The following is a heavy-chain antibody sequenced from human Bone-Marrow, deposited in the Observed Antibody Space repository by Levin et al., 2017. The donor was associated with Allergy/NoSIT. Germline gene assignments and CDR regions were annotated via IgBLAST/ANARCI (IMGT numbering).Heavy chain of an antibody. CDR1: GASVIGSY. Sequence: PSETLSLTCAVSGASVIGSYWTWIRQPPGKGLEWIGFIYYTAGANYNPSLTSRVAISADTSKNHVSLKLRSVTAADTAVYFCARQRFYCANSSCYPRAAWYYFDSWGQGTLVTVSA. V-gene: IGHV4-59*08. CDR2: IYYTAGA. CDR3: ARQRFYCANSSCYPRAAWYYFDS. J-gene: IGHJ4*02. D-gene: IGHD2-2*01.